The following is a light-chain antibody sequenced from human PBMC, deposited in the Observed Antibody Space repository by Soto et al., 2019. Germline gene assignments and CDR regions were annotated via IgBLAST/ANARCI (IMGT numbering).Light chain of an antibody. CDR3: TSYAGSDSWV. CDR1: SSDVGAYNY. V-gene: IGLV2-8*01. CDR2: EVS. J-gene: IGLJ3*02. Sequence: QSALTQPPSASGSPGQSVTISCTGTSSDVGAYNYVSWYQQYPGKAPKLMIYEVSKRPSGVPDRFSGSKSGKTASLTVSGLQPEDEADYYCTSYAGSDSWVFGGGTQLTGL.